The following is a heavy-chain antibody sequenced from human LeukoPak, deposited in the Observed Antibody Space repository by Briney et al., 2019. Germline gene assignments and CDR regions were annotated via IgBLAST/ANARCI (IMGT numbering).Heavy chain of an antibody. CDR2: INPSGGGT. V-gene: IGHV1-46*01. J-gene: IGHJ6*03. CDR3: ARSPPGYYYMDV. CDR1: GYTFTNYD. D-gene: IGHD2-2*01. Sequence: ASVKVSCKASGYTFTNYDMHWVRQAPGQGLEWMGIINPSGGGTTYAQNFQGRVTMTRDMSTSTVYMELSSLRFEDTAVYYCARSPPGYYYMDVWGKGTTVTVSS.